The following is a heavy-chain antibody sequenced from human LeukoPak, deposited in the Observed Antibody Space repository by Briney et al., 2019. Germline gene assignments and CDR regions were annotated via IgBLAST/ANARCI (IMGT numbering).Heavy chain of an antibody. D-gene: IGHD2-21*02. CDR2: INSDGSST. J-gene: IGHJ4*02. Sequence: GGSLRLSCAASGFIFSTYWMNLVRQAPGKGPVWVSRINSDGSSTSYADSVKGRFTISRDNAKNTLYLQMNSLRAEDTAVYYCARDPRYCGGDCYTFDYWGQGTLVTVSS. CDR3: ARDPRYCGGDCYTFDY. V-gene: IGHV3-74*01. CDR1: GFIFSTYW.